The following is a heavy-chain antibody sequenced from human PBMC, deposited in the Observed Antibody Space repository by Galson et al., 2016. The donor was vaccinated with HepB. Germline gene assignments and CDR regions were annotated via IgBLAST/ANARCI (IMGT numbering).Heavy chain of an antibody. CDR2: ISVYNGNI. CDR1: GYTFSSYG. Sequence: SVKVSCKASGYTFSSYGISWVRQAPGQGLEWMGWISVYNGNINYAQKVQGRVTMTADTSTGTAYMELRSLRSDDTAVYFCAGALLDTHRNDYYYFGMDVCGEGSTVTVSS. D-gene: IGHD5-18*01. CDR3: AGALLDTHRNDYYYFGMDV. V-gene: IGHV1-18*01. J-gene: IGHJ6*04.